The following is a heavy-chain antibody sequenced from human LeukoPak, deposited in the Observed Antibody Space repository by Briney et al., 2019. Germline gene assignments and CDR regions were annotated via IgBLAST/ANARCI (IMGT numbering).Heavy chain of an antibody. CDR2: IWYDGSNK. V-gene: IGHV3-33*08. D-gene: IGHD6-13*01. J-gene: IGHJ4*02. CDR3: ARIAAAGTDFDY. CDR1: GFTVRSNY. Sequence: GGSLRLSCAASGFTVRSNYMTWVRQAPGKGLEWVAVIWYDGSNKYYADSVKGRFTISRDNSKNTLYLQMNSLRAEDTAVYYCARIAAAGTDFDYWGQGTLVTVSS.